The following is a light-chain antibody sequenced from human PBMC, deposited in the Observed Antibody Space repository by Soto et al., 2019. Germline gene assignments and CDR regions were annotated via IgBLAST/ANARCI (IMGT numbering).Light chain of an antibody. V-gene: IGKV1-5*03. CDR2: KAS. Sequence: DIQMTQSPSTLSASVGDRVTITCRASQSINSWLAWYQQKPGKAPKLLIYKASSLESGGPSGFSGSGSGTDFTLHLSSLQPDDFATYYCQQYKSYSVTFGQGKKVEIK. CDR3: QQYKSYSVT. CDR1: QSINSW. J-gene: IGKJ1*01.